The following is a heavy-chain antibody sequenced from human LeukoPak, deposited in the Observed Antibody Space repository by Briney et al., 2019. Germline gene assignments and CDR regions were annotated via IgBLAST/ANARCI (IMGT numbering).Heavy chain of an antibody. Sequence: PGGSLRLSCAASGFIFNDYAMNWIRQPPGKGLEWIGYIYYSGSTNYNPSLKSRVTISVDTSKNQFSLKLSSVTAADTAVYYCARSFSVSFYFDYWGQGTLVTVSS. CDR2: IYYSGST. V-gene: IGHV4-59*08. J-gene: IGHJ4*02. CDR3: ARSFSVSFYFDY. D-gene: IGHD2/OR15-2a*01. CDR1: GFIFNDYA.